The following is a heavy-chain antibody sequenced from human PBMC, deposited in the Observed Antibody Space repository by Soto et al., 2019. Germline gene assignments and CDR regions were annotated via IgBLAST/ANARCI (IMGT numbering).Heavy chain of an antibody. Sequence: GGALTLFSAASGFPFSNCAMGWGRHAPGKGREWVPAIRGSGGSTYYADPVKGRFTISRDNSKNTLYLQMNSLRAEDTAVYHCAKWGCTSGYCHYLDSWGRGTLVTVSS. CDR2: IRGSGGST. V-gene: IGHV3-23*01. D-gene: IGHD2-8*01. CDR1: GFPFSNCA. J-gene: IGHJ4*02. CDR3: AKWGCTSGYCHYLDS.